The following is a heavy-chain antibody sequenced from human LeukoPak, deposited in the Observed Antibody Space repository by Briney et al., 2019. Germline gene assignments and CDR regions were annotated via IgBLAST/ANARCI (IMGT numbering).Heavy chain of an antibody. CDR3: ARTHYGFDY. Sequence: PSETLSLTCTVSGGSISSYYWSWIRQPPGKGLEWIGYIYYSGSTNYNPFLKSRVTISVDTSKNQFSLKLSSVTAADTAVYYCARTHYGFDYWGQGTLVTVSS. V-gene: IGHV4-59*01. D-gene: IGHD3-10*01. CDR1: GGSISSYY. CDR2: IYYSGST. J-gene: IGHJ4*02.